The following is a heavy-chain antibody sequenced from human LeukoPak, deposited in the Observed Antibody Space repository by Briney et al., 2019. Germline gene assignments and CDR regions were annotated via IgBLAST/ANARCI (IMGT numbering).Heavy chain of an antibody. Sequence: GGSLRLSCAASGFTFDDYAMHWVRQAPGKGLEWVSGISWKSGSLGYADSVKGRFTISRDNARNSLYLQMNSLRAEYMALYYCAKDKSSWYYSKGGFDIWGQGIMVTGS. CDR3: AKDKSSWYYSKGGFDI. CDR1: GFTFDDYA. V-gene: IGHV3-9*03. CDR2: ISWKSGSL. J-gene: IGHJ3*02. D-gene: IGHD3-22*01.